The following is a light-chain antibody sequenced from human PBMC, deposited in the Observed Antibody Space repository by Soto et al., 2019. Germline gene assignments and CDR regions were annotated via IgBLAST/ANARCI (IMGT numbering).Light chain of an antibody. CDR1: QSFSSSY. V-gene: IGKV3-20*01. CDR2: GAS. J-gene: IGKJ5*01. CDR3: QQYGSSPRPIT. Sequence: EIVLTQSTGTLSFSPGERSTLSCRSRQSFSSSYLAWYQQKPGQAPRLLIYGASSRATGIPDRFSGSGSGTDFTLTISRLEPEDFAVYYCQQYGSSPRPITFGQGTRLEIK.